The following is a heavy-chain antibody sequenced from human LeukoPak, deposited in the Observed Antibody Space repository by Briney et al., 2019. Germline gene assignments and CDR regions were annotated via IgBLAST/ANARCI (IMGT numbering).Heavy chain of an antibody. CDR2: ISAYNGNT. D-gene: IGHD5-12*01. CDR1: GYTFTSYG. V-gene: IGHV1-18*01. J-gene: IGHJ4*02. Sequence: GASVKVSCKASGYTFTSYGISWVRQAPGQGLEWMGWISAYNGNTNYAQKLQGRVTMTTDTSTSTAYMELRSLRSDDTAVYYCARDMGLQYSGYDHDYWGQGTLVTVSS. CDR3: ARDMGLQYSGYDHDY.